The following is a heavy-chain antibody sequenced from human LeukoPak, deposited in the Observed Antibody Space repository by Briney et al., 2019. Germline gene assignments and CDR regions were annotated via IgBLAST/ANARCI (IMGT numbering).Heavy chain of an antibody. D-gene: IGHD1-26*01. CDR1: GFTFSSYS. CDR2: ISSTSSYI. CDR3: ARVKSGSVVGANKLDC. Sequence: GGSLRLSCAASGFTFSSYSMNWVRQAPGKGVEWVSSISSTSSYIYYADSVKGRFTISRDNAKNSLYLQMNSLRAEDTAVYYCARVKSGSVVGANKLDCWGQGTLVTVSS. J-gene: IGHJ4*02. V-gene: IGHV3-21*01.